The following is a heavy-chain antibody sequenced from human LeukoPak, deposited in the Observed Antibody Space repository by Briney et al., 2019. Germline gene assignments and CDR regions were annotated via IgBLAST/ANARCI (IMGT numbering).Heavy chain of an antibody. J-gene: IGHJ5*02. CDR3: ARASSFDGYCSAGARDAGYYDA. V-gene: IGHV4-34*01. D-gene: IGHD2-15*01. Sequence: SETLSLTCAVYGESFSAYFWNWIRQAPGKPLEYIGEINHRGSSHYNPSLKTRVTLSVDTSKNQFSLRLTSVTAADTAVYFCARASSFDGYCSAGARDAGYYDAWGQGTPVTVSS. CDR2: INHRGSS. CDR1: GESFSAYF.